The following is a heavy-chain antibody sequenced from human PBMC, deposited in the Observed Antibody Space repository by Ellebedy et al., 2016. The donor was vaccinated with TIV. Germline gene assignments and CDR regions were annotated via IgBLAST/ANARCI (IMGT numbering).Heavy chain of an antibody. J-gene: IGHJ4*02. CDR2: INSDGSRS. CDR3: AKGFYDSDPPFDY. Sequence: GESLKISCAASGFTFSSNWMHWVRQAPGKGLVWVSRINSDGSRSTYADSVKGRFAISRDNSKNTLYLQMDSLRAEDTAVYYCAKGFYDSDPPFDYWGQGTLVTVSS. V-gene: IGHV3-74*01. CDR1: GFTFSSNW. D-gene: IGHD3-22*01.